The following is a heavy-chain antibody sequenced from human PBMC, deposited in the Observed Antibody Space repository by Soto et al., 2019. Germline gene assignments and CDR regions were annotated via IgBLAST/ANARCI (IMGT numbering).Heavy chain of an antibody. J-gene: IGHJ5*02. CDR2: INPYSGGA. D-gene: IGHD3-10*01. V-gene: IGHV1-2*02. CDR1: GHTFTGYF. Sequence: ASLKVSCQASGHTFTGYFMHWVRQAPGQGLEWMVCINPYSGGADYAQSFQGRVTMTRDTSISTVYMELSRLRFDDTAVYYCARVLRGAYYNSPIDTWAQATVVTVSS. CDR3: ARVLRGAYYNSPIDT.